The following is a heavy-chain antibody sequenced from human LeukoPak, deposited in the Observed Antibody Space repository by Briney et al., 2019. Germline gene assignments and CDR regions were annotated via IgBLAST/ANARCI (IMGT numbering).Heavy chain of an antibody. V-gene: IGHV1-46*01. Sequence: ASVKVSCKASGYTFTSYYMHWVRQAPGQGLEWMGIINPSGGSTSYAQKFQGRVTMARDTSTSTDYMELSSLRSEDTAVYYCARARRYYYDSSGYPNDYWGQGTLVTVSS. CDR1: GYTFTSYY. J-gene: IGHJ4*02. CDR2: INPSGGST. D-gene: IGHD3-22*01. CDR3: ARARRYYYDSSGYPNDY.